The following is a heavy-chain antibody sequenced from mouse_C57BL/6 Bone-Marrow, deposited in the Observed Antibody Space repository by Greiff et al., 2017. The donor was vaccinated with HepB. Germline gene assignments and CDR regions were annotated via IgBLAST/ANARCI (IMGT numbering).Heavy chain of an antibody. CDR2: IYPGSGNT. V-gene: IGHV1-76*01. CDR3: ARWTGFYAMDY. D-gene: IGHD4-1*01. Sequence: LVESGAELVRPGASVKLSCKASGYTFTDYYINWVKQRPGQGLEWIARIYPGSGNTYYNEKFKGKATLTAEKSSSTAYMQLSSLTSEDSAVYFCARWTGFYAMDYWGQGTSVTVSS. CDR1: GYTFTDYY. J-gene: IGHJ4*01.